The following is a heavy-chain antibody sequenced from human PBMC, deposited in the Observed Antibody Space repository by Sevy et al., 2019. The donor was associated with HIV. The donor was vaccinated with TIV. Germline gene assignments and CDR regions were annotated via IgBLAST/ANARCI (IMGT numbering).Heavy chain of an antibody. D-gene: IGHD3-22*01. Sequence: GGSLRLSCAASGFTFSSYAMHWVRQAPGKGLEWVAVISYDGSNKYYADSVKGRFTISRDNSKNTLYLQMNSLRAEDTAVYYCARMAKNSSGYYLLSPVDYWGQGTLVTVSS. CDR2: ISYDGSNK. J-gene: IGHJ4*02. CDR1: GFTFSSYA. CDR3: ARMAKNSSGYYLLSPVDY. V-gene: IGHV3-30-3*01.